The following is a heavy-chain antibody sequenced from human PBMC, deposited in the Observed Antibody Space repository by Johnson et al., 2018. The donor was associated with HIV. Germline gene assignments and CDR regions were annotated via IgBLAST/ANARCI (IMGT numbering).Heavy chain of an antibody. J-gene: IGHJ3*02. CDR3: ARVLLGATYSGGYYGAFDI. CDR2: ISGSGGST. Sequence: VQLVESGGGLVQPGGSLRLSCAASGFTFSSYAMSWVRQAPGKGLEWVSAISGSGGSTYYADSVKGRFTISRDNSKNTLYLQMNSLRAEDTAVYYCARVLLGATYSGGYYGAFDIWGQGTMVTVSS. V-gene: IGHV3-23*04. D-gene: IGHD1-26*01. CDR1: GFTFSSYA.